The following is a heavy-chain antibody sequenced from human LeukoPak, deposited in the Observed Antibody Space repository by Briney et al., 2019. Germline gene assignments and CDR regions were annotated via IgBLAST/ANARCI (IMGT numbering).Heavy chain of an antibody. V-gene: IGHV4-61*02. CDR2: IYTSGST. CDR3: AREELDP. CDR1: GGSISSGSYY. Sequence: SETLSLTCTVSGGSISSGSYYWSWIRQPAGKGLEWIGRIYTSGSTNYNPSLKSRVTISVDTSKNQFSLKLSSVTAADTAVYYCAREELDPWGQGTLVTVSS. J-gene: IGHJ5*02.